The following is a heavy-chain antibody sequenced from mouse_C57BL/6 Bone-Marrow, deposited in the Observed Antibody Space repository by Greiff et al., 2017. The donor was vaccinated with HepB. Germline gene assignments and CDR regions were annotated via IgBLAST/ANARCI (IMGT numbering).Heavy chain of an antibody. D-gene: IGHD1-1*01. V-gene: IGHV1-55*01. Sequence: QVQLQQPGAELVKPGASVKMSCKASGYTFTSYWITWVKQRPGQGLEWIGDIYPGSGSTNYNEKFKSKATLTVDTSSSTAYMQLSSLTSEDSAVYYCARRGMTTVMDFDYWGQGTTLTVSS. CDR3: ARRGMTTVMDFDY. CDR1: GYTFTSYW. CDR2: IYPGSGST. J-gene: IGHJ2*01.